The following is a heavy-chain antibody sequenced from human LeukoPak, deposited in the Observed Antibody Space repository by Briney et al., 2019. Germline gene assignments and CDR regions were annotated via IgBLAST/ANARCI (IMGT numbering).Heavy chain of an antibody. V-gene: IGHV4-34*01. CDR1: GGSFSGYY. CDR2: INHSGST. Sequence: PSETLSLTCAVYGGSFSGYYWSWIRQPPGKGLKWIGEINHSGSTNYNPSLKSRVTISVDTSKNQFSLKLSSVTAADTAVYYCAGRTPRAIVGAMRRWGQGTLVTVSS. CDR3: AGRTPRAIVGAMRR. J-gene: IGHJ4*02. D-gene: IGHD1-26*01.